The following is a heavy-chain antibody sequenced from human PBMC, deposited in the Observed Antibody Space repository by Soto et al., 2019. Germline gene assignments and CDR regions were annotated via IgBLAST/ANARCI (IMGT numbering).Heavy chain of an antibody. CDR1: GFSVTANY. CDR2: IYSGGST. Sequence: EVQVVESGGGLIQPGGSLRLSCEVSGFSVTANYRSWVRQAPGKGLEWVSVIYSGGSTYYIDSVKGRFSISRDISKNTLYLHMNSLRAEDTAVYYCHGYGYWGHGTLVTVSS. CDR3: HGYGY. V-gene: IGHV3-53*01. D-gene: IGHD5-12*01. J-gene: IGHJ4*01.